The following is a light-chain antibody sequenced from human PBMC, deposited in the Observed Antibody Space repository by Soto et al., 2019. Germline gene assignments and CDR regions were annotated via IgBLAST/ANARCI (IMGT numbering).Light chain of an antibody. CDR1: QSVDND. Sequence: EIVLTQSPATLSVSPGERATLSCRASQSVDNDLAWYQQKPGQAPRLLIYGASTRATGVPARFSGSGSGTDFTLTISSLLSEDFAVYYCQQYNNWPETFXQGTKVDIK. CDR2: GAS. CDR3: QQYNNWPET. V-gene: IGKV3-15*01. J-gene: IGKJ1*01.